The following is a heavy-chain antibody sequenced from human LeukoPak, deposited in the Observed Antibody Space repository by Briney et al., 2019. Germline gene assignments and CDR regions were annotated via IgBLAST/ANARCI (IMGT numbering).Heavy chain of an antibody. J-gene: IGHJ4*02. D-gene: IGHD3-22*01. Sequence: SETLSLTCTVSGGSISSYYWGWVRQPPGKGLGWVGFIYYSGSTNYNPSLKSRVTISVNTSKNQFSLKLSSVSAADTVVYYCARIGGDSGYYYYFDYWGQGTLVTVSS. CDR1: GGSISSYY. CDR2: IYYSGST. V-gene: IGHV4-59*01. CDR3: ARIGGDSGYYYYFDY.